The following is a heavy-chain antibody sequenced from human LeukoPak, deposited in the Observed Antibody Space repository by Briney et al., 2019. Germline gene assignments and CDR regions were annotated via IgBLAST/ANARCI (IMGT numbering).Heavy chain of an antibody. CDR3: ARESLVDYNFYYMDV. J-gene: IGHJ6*03. Sequence: GGSLRLSCAASGFIFSSYWMHWVRHAPGKGLAWVSRINTDGSSTNYADSVKGRFTISRDISKNTLYLQMNSLRAEDTALYYCARESLVDYNFYYMDVWGKGTTVTVSS. CDR2: INTDGSST. V-gene: IGHV3-74*01. D-gene: IGHD1-26*01. CDR1: GFIFSSYW.